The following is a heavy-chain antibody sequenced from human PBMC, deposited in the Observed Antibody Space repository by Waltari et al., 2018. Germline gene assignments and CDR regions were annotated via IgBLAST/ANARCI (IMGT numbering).Heavy chain of an antibody. Sequence: QLQLQESGPGLVKPSETLSLTCTVSGGSISSSSYYWGWIRQPPGTGLEWIGSIYYSGSTYYNPSLKSRVTISVDTSKNQFSLKLSSVTAADTAVYYCARRSVVVPAAILTYYYYMDVWGKGTTVTVSS. J-gene: IGHJ6*03. CDR1: GGSISSSSYY. V-gene: IGHV4-39*01. CDR3: ARRSVVVPAAILTYYYYMDV. D-gene: IGHD2-2*01. CDR2: IYYSGST.